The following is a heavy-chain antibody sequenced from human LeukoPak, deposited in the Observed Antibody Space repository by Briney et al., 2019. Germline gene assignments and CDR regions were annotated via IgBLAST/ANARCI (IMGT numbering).Heavy chain of an antibody. D-gene: IGHD4-17*01. CDR1: GFTFSSYW. Sequence: GGSLRHSCAASGFTFSSYWMSWVRQAPGKGLEWVANIKHDGSEKYYVDSVKGRFTISTDNAKNSLYLQMNSLRAEDTAVYYCASLYGDYVSHQTYTTPFDYSGQGTLVTVSS. CDR3: ASLYGDYVSHQTYTTPFDY. V-gene: IGHV3-7*01. CDR2: IKHDGSEK. J-gene: IGHJ4*02.